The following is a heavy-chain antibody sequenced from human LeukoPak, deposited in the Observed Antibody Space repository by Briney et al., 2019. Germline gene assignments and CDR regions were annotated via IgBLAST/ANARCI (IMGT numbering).Heavy chain of an antibody. CDR2: INPNSGGT. J-gene: IGHJ4*02. Sequence: GASVKVSCKASEYTFTAYYIHLVRQAPGQGLEWMGWINPNSGGTNFGQNFQGRVTMTRDTSISTAYVELSRLRSDATAVYYCARGTGEGYTYGRYYFDYWGQGTLVTVSS. CDR3: ARGTGEGYTYGRYYFDY. V-gene: IGHV1-2*02. D-gene: IGHD5-18*01. CDR1: EYTFTAYY.